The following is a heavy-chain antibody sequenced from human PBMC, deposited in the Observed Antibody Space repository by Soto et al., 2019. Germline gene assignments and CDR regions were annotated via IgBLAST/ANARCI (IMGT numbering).Heavy chain of an antibody. V-gene: IGHV3-23*01. CDR1: GFTFSSYT. J-gene: IGHJ4*02. CDR2: ISGSGGST. CDR3: AKTMVRGVITRCFDY. D-gene: IGHD3-10*01. Sequence: GGSLRLSCAASGFTFSSYTMSWVRQAPGKGLEWVSAISGSGGSTYYADSVKGRFTISRDNSKNTLYLQMNSLRAEDTAVYHCAKTMVRGVITRCFDYWGQGTLVTVSS.